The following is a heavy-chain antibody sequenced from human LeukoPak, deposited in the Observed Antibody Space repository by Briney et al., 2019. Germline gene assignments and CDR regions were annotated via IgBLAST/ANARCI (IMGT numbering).Heavy chain of an antibody. CDR3: ARVGGGSSEDDAFDI. J-gene: IGHJ3*02. D-gene: IGHD2-15*01. CDR1: GGSISSYY. Sequence: SETLSLTCTVSGGSISSYYWSWIRQPPGQGLEWIGYIYYSGSTNYNPSLKSRVTISVDTSKNQFSLKLSSVTAADTAVYYCARVGGGSSEDDAFDIWGQGTMVTVSS. CDR2: IYYSGST. V-gene: IGHV4-59*01.